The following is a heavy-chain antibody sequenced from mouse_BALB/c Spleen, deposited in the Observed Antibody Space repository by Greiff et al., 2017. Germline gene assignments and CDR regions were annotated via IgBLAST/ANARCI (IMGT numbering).Heavy chain of an antibody. Sequence: DVQLVESGGDLVKPGGSLKLSCAASGFTFSSYGMSWVRQTPDKRLEWVATISSGGSYTYYPDSVKGRFTISRDNAKNTLYLQMSSLRSEDTAMYYCARAPYGSSYPYFDYWGQGTTLTVSS. CDR2: ISSGGSYT. CDR1: GFTFSSYG. CDR3: ARAPYGSSYPYFDY. V-gene: IGHV5-6*01. J-gene: IGHJ2*01. D-gene: IGHD1-1*01.